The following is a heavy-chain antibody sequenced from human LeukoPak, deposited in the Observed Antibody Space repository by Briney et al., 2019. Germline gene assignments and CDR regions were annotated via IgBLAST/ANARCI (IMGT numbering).Heavy chain of an antibody. V-gene: IGHV4-39*07. J-gene: IGHJ6*03. CDR1: GGTSNGRSIY. Sequence: SEILSLTCTASGGTSNGRSIYWAWIRQSPEKGLEWIGSIYYTGNTYYNPSLKSRVTISVDTSKNQFSLKINSVTAADTAVYFCARDFFSQGGYKYYNYFYMDDWGAGTTVTVSS. CDR3: ARDFFSQGGYKYYNYFYMDD. D-gene: IGHD5-12*01. CDR2: IYYTGNT.